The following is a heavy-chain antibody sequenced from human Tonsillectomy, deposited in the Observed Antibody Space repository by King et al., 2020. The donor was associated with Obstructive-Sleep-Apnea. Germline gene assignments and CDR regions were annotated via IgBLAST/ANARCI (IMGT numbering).Heavy chain of an antibody. CDR2: IFPGYSFT. Sequence: QLVQSGAEVKKPGESLKISCKGSGFSFTTYWIGWVRQITGKGLEWMGIIFPGYSFTRYCPSFQGQVTISADKSISPAYLQWGSLKASDTAMYYCARGAAAGTYFDSWGQETLVTVSS. CDR1: GFSFTTYW. V-gene: IGHV5-51*01. J-gene: IGHJ4*02. CDR3: ARGAAAGTYFDS. D-gene: IGHD6-13*01.